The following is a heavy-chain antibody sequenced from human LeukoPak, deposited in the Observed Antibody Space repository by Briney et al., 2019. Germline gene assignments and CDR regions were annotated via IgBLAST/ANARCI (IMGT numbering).Heavy chain of an antibody. D-gene: IGHD6-6*01. CDR2: IYYSGST. V-gene: IGHV4-39*01. J-gene: IGHJ4*02. CDR3: VRQKYSSFSGNL. Sequence: PSETLSLTCTVSGGSISSSSYYWGWIRQPPGKGLEWIGSIYYSGSTYYNPSLKSRVTISVDTSKNQFSLKLSSVTAADAAVYYCVRQKYSSFSGNLWGQGTLVTVSS. CDR1: GGSISSSSYY.